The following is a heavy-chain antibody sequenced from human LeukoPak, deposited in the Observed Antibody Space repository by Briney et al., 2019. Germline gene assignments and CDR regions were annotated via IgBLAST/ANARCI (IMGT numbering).Heavy chain of an antibody. J-gene: IGHJ4*02. CDR2: INHSGST. CDR1: GGSFSGYY. Sequence: PSETLSLTCAAYGGSFSGYYWSWIRQPPGKGLEWIGEINHSGSTNYNPSLKSRVTISVDTSKNQFSLKLSSVTAADTAVYYCAGHHPRNTVDFWGQGTLVTVSS. V-gene: IGHV4-34*01. CDR3: AGHHPRNTVDF. D-gene: IGHD2/OR15-2a*01.